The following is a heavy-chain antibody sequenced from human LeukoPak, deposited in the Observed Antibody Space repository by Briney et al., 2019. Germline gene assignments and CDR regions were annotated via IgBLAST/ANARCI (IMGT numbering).Heavy chain of an antibody. CDR1: GGSISSHY. CDR2: IYTSGST. Sequence: PSETLSLTCAVSGGSISSHYWSWIRQPAGKGLEWIGRIYTSGSTNYNPSLKSRVTISVDTSKNQFSLKRSSVTAADTAVYYCAREQFYYDSNWFDPWGQGTLVTVSS. V-gene: IGHV4-4*07. J-gene: IGHJ5*02. CDR3: AREQFYYDSNWFDP. D-gene: IGHD3-9*01.